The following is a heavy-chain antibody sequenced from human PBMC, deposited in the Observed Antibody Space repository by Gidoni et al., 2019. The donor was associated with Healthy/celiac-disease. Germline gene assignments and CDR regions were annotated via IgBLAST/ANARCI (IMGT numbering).Heavy chain of an antibody. CDR1: GFTFSSDA. CDR3: AKVGVAARFFDY. D-gene: IGHD2-15*01. J-gene: IGHJ4*02. Sequence: EVQLLESGGGLVQPGGSLRLSCAASGFTFSSDAMSWVRQAPGKGGEWVSAISGSGGSTYYADSVKGRFTISRDNSKNTLYLQMNSLRAEDTAVYYCAKVGVAARFFDYWGQGTLVTVSS. CDR2: ISGSGGST. V-gene: IGHV3-23*01.